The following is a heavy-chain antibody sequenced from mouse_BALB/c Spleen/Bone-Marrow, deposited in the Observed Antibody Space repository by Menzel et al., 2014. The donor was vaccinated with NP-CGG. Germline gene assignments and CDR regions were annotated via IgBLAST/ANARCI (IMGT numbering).Heavy chain of an antibody. CDR2: IYPGDGDT. CDR1: GYAFSSYW. V-gene: IGHV1-80*01. J-gene: IGHJ3*01. Sequence: QVQLQQSGAELVRPGSSVKISCKASGYAFSSYWMNWVKQRPGQGLEWIGQIYPGDGDTNYNGKFKGKATLTADKSSSTAYMQLSSLTSEDSAVYLCAREGYDYDWFAYWGQGTLVTVSA. D-gene: IGHD2-4*01. CDR3: AREGYDYDWFAY.